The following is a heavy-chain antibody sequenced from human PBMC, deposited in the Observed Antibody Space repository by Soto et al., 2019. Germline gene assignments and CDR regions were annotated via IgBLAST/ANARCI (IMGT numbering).Heavy chain of an antibody. J-gene: IGHJ4*02. CDR3: AREYYYDSSGSIAFDY. D-gene: IGHD3-22*01. Sequence: QVQLVESGGGVVQPGRSLRLSCAASGFTFSSYGMHWVRQAPGKGLEWVAVIWYDGSNKYYADSVKGRFTISRDNSKNTLYLQMNSLRAEDTAVYYCAREYYYDSSGSIAFDYWGQGTLVTVSS. CDR1: GFTFSSYG. CDR2: IWYDGSNK. V-gene: IGHV3-33*01.